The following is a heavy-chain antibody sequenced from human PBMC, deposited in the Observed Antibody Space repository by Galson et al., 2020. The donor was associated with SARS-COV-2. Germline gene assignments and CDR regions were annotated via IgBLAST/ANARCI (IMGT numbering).Heavy chain of an antibody. CDR1: GFTLSRYS. J-gene: IGHJ6*04. D-gene: IGHD6-6*01. CDR3: ASNGGADIAAAHDCGMDV. Sequence: GSLRPSCAASGFTLSRYSMTSVRQAPGQGLEWVSYISSSSSTIYSADSLKGRFTISRDNAKNSLYLQMNSLRDEDTAVYYCASNGGADIAAAHDCGMDVRGKETTVTVSS. CDR2: ISSSSSTI. V-gene: IGHV3-48*02.